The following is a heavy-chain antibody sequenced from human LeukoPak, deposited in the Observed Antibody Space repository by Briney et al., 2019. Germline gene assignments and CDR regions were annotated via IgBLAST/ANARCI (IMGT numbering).Heavy chain of an antibody. CDR1: GYTFTSYD. CDR2: MNPNSGNT. CDR3: ARANSGGSYASYYYYYMDV. V-gene: IGHV1-8*03. Sequence: GASVKVSCKASGYTFTSYDINWVRQATGQGLEWMGWMNPNSGNTGYAQKFQGRVTITRNTSISTAYMELSSLRSEDTAVYYCARANSGGSYASYYYYYMDVWGKGTTVTISS. D-gene: IGHD2-15*01. J-gene: IGHJ6*03.